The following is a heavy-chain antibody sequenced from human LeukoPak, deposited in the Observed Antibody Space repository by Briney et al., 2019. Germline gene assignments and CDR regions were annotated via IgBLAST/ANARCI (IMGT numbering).Heavy chain of an antibody. D-gene: IGHD6-19*01. CDR3: ARVGSGWYDGDAFDI. Sequence: SETLSLTCTVPGGSISSYYWSWIRQPAGKGLEWIGRIYTSGSTNYNPSLKSRVTMSVDTSKNQFSLKLSSVTAADTAVYYCARVGSGWYDGDAFDIWGQGTMVTVSS. J-gene: IGHJ3*02. CDR2: IYTSGST. V-gene: IGHV4-4*07. CDR1: GGSISSYY.